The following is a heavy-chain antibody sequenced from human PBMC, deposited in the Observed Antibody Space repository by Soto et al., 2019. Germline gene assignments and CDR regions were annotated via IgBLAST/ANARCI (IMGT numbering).Heavy chain of an antibody. CDR1: GGSISSGDYY. J-gene: IGHJ3*02. V-gene: IGHV4-30-4*08. D-gene: IGHD1-1*01. Sequence: QVQLQESGPGLVRPSQTLSLTCTVSGGSISSGDYYWSWIRQPPGKGLEWIGVIYYSGITYYNPSRESRLFMSVDTSKNQFSLKVSSVTAADTAVYYCARPLTPLRGTDAFDIWGQGTMVTVSS. CDR3: ARPLTPLRGTDAFDI. CDR2: IYYSGIT.